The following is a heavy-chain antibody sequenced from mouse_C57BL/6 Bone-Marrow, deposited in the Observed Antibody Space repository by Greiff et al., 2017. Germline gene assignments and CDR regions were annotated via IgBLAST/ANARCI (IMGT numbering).Heavy chain of an antibody. V-gene: IGHV1-52*01. D-gene: IGHD3-2*02. CDR2: IDPSDSAT. CDR1: GYTFTSYW. Sequence: QVQLQQPGAELVRPGSSVKLSCKASGYTFTSYWMHWVKQRPIQGLEWIGNIDPSDSATHYNQQFKDKATLTVDKSSSTAYMQLSSLTSEDSAVYYCAREDSSGDSFAYWGQGTLGTVSA. J-gene: IGHJ3*01. CDR3: AREDSSGDSFAY.